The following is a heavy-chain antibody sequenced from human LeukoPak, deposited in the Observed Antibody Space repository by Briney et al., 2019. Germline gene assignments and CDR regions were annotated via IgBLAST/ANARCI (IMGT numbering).Heavy chain of an antibody. CDR2: MNPNSGNT. V-gene: IGHV1-8*03. D-gene: IGHD3-3*01. J-gene: IGHJ5*02. CDR1: GYTFTSYD. CDR3: ARGAGVRLLEWYPTAEFDP. Sequence: EASVKVSCKASGYTFTSYDINWVRQATGQGLGWMGWMNPNSGNTGYAQKFQGRVTITRNTSISTAYMELSSLRSEDTALCYSARGAGVRLLEWYPTAEFDPWGQGTPVTVSS.